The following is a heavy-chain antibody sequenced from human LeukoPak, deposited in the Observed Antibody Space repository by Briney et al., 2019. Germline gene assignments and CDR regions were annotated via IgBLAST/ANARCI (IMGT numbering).Heavy chain of an antibody. CDR3: VKGSGSYYYNWFDP. CDR2: ISSSSSYI. Sequence: GGSLRLSCAASGFIFSSYSMNWVRQAPGKGLEWVSSISSSSSYIYYADSVKGRFTISRDNAKDSLYLQMNSPRAEDTAVYYCVKGSGSYYYNWFDPWGQGTLVTVSS. CDR1: GFIFSSYS. V-gene: IGHV3-21*01. J-gene: IGHJ5*02. D-gene: IGHD3-10*01.